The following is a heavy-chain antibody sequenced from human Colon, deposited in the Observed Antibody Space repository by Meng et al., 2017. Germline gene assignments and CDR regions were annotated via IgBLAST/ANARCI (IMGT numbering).Heavy chain of an antibody. D-gene: IGHD2-21*01. CDR1: GFTLSDHY. Sequence: GGSLRLSCTVSGFTLSDHYMDWVRQAPGKGLEWVGRSRDKTQSYSIEYAASVKGRFIISRDDSQQSLYLQMNSLQTDDTAMYYCTRGFCGGGTCYSGLTWGQGRLVTVSS. J-gene: IGHJ4*02. V-gene: IGHV3-72*01. CDR3: TRGFCGGGTCYSGLT. CDR2: SRDKTQSYSI.